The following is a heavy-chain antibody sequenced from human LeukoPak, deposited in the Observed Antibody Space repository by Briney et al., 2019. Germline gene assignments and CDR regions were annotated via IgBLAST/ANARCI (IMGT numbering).Heavy chain of an antibody. D-gene: IGHD2-21*02. CDR2: IYTSGST. V-gene: IGHV4-59*10. CDR1: GGSFSGYY. CDR3: ARIKCGGDCRGYYYYYHMDV. J-gene: IGHJ6*03. Sequence: PSETLSLTCAVYGGSFSGYYWSWIRQPAGKGLEWIGRIYTSGSTNYNPSLKSRVTMSVDTSKNQFSLKLSSVTAADTAVYYCARIKCGGDCRGYYYYYHMDVWGKGTTVTISS.